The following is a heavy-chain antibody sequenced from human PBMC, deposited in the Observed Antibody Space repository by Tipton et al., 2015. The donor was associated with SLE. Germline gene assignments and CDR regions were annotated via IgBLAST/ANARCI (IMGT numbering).Heavy chain of an antibody. CDR1: GGSISSSSYY. V-gene: IGHV4-39*07. CDR2: IYYSGST. D-gene: IGHD6-19*01. CDR3: ARLGYSSGWYGTGWFDP. Sequence: TLSLTCTVSGGSISSSSYYWGWIRQPPGKGLEWIGSIYYSGSTYYNPSLKSRVTISVDTSKNQFSLKLSSVTAADTAVYYCARLGYSSGWYGTGWFDPWGQGTLVTVSS. J-gene: IGHJ5*02.